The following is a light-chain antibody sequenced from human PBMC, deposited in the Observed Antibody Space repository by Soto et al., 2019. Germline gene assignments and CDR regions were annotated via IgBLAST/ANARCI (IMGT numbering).Light chain of an antibody. CDR2: EVT. CDR3: SSFAGGGNPVL. V-gene: IGLV2-8*01. Sequence: QSALTQPPSASGSLGQSVTISCTGTSSEVGGYNYVSWHQQHPGKAPKLMIYEVTKRPSGVPDRFSGSKSGNTASLTVSGLQAEDEADYYCSSFAGGGNPVLFGGGTKLTVL. J-gene: IGLJ2*01. CDR1: SSEVGGYNY.